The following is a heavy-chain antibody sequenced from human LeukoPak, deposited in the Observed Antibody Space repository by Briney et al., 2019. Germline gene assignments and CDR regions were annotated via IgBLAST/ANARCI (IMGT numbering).Heavy chain of an antibody. Sequence: SETLSLTCTVSGGSISSYYGSWIRQPPGKGLEWIGYIYYSGSTNYNPSLKSRVTISVDTSKNQFSLKLSSVTAADTAVYYCASGGFGELFPSHHDAFDIWGQGTMVTVSS. CDR1: GGSISSYY. CDR3: ASGGFGELFPSHHDAFDI. CDR2: IYYSGST. D-gene: IGHD3-10*01. J-gene: IGHJ3*02. V-gene: IGHV4-59*01.